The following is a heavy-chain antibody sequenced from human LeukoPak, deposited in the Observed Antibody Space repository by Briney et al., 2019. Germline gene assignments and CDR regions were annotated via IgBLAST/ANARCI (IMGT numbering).Heavy chain of an antibody. Sequence: PGGSLRLSCAASGFTFSSYWMSWVRQAPGKGLEWVSSISSSNHYIYYGDSVKGRFTISRGNAKNSLYLQMNSLRAEDTAVYYCARGRPLDTAMVLDYWGQGTLVTVSS. CDR1: GFTFSSYW. V-gene: IGHV3-21*01. CDR3: ARGRPLDTAMVLDY. J-gene: IGHJ4*02. D-gene: IGHD5-18*01. CDR2: ISSSNHYI.